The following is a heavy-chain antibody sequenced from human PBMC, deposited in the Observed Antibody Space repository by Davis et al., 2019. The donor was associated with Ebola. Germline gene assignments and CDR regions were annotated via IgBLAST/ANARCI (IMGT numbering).Heavy chain of an antibody. CDR1: GFTFSGSA. Sequence: GESLKISCAASGFTFSGSAMHWVRQAPGKGLEWVSSISSSSSYIYYADSVKGRFTISRDNAKNSLYLQMNSLRAEDTAVYYCASSSIAARPGYYYGMDVWGQGTTVTVSS. CDR2: ISSSSSYI. CDR3: ASSSIAARPGYYYGMDV. D-gene: IGHD6-6*01. J-gene: IGHJ6*02. V-gene: IGHV3-21*01.